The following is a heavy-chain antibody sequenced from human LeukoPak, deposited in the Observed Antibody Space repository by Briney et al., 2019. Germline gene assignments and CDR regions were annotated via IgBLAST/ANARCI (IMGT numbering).Heavy chain of an antibody. V-gene: IGHV3-7*01. J-gene: IGHJ5*02. D-gene: IGHD1-7*01. CDR1: GFTFGNYW. CDR2: IKQDGILK. CDR3: ARLGGETTRFDL. Sequence: VGSLRLSCAAPGFTFGNYWMSWVRQAPGRGPDWVATIKQDGILKHYADSVKGRFTISRDNAENSLYLQMDSLRVDDTAVYYCARLGGETTRFDLWGQGALVTVSS.